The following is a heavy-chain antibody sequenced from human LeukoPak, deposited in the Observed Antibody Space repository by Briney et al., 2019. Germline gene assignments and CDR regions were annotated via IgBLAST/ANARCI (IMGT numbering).Heavy chain of an antibody. V-gene: IGHV3-30-3*01. D-gene: IGHD4-17*01. CDR1: GFTFSSYA. CDR2: ISYDGSNK. J-gene: IGHJ4*02. CDR3: ARDTAMDRDYGGYFDY. Sequence: GGSLRLSCAASGFTFSSYAIHWVRQAPGKGLEWVAVISYDGSNKYYADSVKGRFTISRDNSKNTLYLQMNSLRAEDTAVYYCARDTAMDRDYGGYFDYWGQGTLVTVSS.